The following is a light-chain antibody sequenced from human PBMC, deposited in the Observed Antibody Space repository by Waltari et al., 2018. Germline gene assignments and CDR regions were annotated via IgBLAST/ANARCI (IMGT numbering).Light chain of an antibody. Sequence: DIRMTQSPSTLSASAGASVIISCRASQSISKWLAWYQQKPGKAPKLLLYEASTLQSGVPSRFSGTGSGTDFTLTISSLQPDDFATYYCQQYNSYSLLTFGGGTKVEIK. V-gene: IGKV1-5*03. CDR2: EAS. CDR3: QQYNSYSLLT. J-gene: IGKJ4*01. CDR1: QSISKW.